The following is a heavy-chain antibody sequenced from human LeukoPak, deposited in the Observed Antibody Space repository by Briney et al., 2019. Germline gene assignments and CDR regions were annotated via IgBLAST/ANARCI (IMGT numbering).Heavy chain of an antibody. CDR1: GGSISSGGYS. J-gene: IGHJ4*02. V-gene: IGHV4-30-2*01. CDR3: VRDRGICYFDY. Sequence: SQTLSLTCAVSGGSISSGGYSWSWIRQPPGKGLEWIGYIYHSGSTYYNPSLKSRVTISVDRSKNQFSLKLSSVTAADTAVYYCVRDRGICYFDYWGQGTLVTVSS. CDR2: IYHSGST.